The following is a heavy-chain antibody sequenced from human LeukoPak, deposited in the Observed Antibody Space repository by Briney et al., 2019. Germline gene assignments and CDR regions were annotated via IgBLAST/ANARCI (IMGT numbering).Heavy chain of an antibody. Sequence: PSETLSLTCTVSGYSISSSYYWSWIRQPPGKGLEWIGYIYYSGSTNYNPSLKSRVTISVDTSKNQFSLKLSSVTAADTAVYYCARGGVYWGQGTLVTVSS. V-gene: IGHV4-61*01. D-gene: IGHD3-16*01. CDR1: GYSISSSYY. J-gene: IGHJ4*02. CDR2: IYYSGST. CDR3: ARGGVY.